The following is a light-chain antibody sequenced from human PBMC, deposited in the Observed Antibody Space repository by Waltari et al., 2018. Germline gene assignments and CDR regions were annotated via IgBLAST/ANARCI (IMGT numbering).Light chain of an antibody. J-gene: IGKJ4*01. CDR1: QSVNNY. V-gene: IGKV3-11*01. Sequence: DIVLSQSPATLSLSLGDKASLPRRASQSVNNYLGSDQQKTGQPPRLLTYAASDRATGNPARFSGSGSVTDFTLTISSLEPDDFAVYYCQQRGNWPPSFGGGNKVEIK. CDR2: AAS. CDR3: QQRGNWPPS.